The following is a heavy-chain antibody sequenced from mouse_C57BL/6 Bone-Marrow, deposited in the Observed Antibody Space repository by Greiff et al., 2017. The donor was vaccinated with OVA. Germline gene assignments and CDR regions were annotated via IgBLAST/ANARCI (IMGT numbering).Heavy chain of an antibody. V-gene: IGHV5-4*01. CDR3: ARVRYGNYMFAY. J-gene: IGHJ3*01. D-gene: IGHD2-1*01. Sequence: EVQLQQSGGGLVKPGGSLKLSCAASGFTFSSYAMSWVRQTPEKRLEWVATISDGGSYTYYPDNVKGRFTISRDNAKNNLYLQMSHLKSEDTAMYYCARVRYGNYMFAYWGQGTLVTVSA. CDR2: ISDGGSYT. CDR1: GFTFSSYA.